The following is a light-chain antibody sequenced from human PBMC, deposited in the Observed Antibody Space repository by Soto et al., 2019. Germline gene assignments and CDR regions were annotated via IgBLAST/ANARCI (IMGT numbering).Light chain of an antibody. CDR2: GAS. V-gene: IGKV3-15*01. CDR3: QQYKNWYT. Sequence: EIVMTQSPATLSVSPWERVTLSCRASQNINYNLAWYQQKPGQAPRLLIQGASTRATGIPVRFSGSGSGTEFTLTISSLQSEDFAVYYCQQYKNWYTFGQGTKLEIK. J-gene: IGKJ2*01. CDR1: QNINYN.